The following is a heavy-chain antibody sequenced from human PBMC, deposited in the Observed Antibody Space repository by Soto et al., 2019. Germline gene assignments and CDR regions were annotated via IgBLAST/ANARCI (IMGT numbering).Heavy chain of an antibody. J-gene: IGHJ4*02. D-gene: IGHD3-3*01. Sequence: PGGSLRLSCAASGFTFSSYSMNWVRQAPGKGLEWVSSISSSSSYIYYADSVKGRFTISRDNAKNSLYLQMNSLRAEDTAVYYCARGVNVLRFLEWFPLDYWGQGTLVTVSS. CDR1: GFTFSSYS. CDR2: ISSSSSYI. V-gene: IGHV3-21*01. CDR3: ARGVNVLRFLEWFPLDY.